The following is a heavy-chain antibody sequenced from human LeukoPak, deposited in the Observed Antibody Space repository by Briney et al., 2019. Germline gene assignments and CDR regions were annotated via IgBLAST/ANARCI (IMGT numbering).Heavy chain of an antibody. V-gene: IGHV4-59*01. D-gene: IGHD3-10*01. J-gene: IGHJ4*02. Sequence: SETLSLTCTVSGGSISSYYWSWIRQPPGKGLEWIGYIYYSGSTNYNPSLKSRVTISVDTSKNQFSLKLSSVTAADTAVYYCARDRDYYGSGSYSYFDCWGQGTPVTVSS. CDR2: IYYSGST. CDR3: ARDRDYYGSGSYSYFDC. CDR1: GGSISSYY.